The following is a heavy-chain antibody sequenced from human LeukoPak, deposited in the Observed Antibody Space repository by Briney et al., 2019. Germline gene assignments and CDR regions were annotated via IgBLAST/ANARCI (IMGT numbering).Heavy chain of an antibody. D-gene: IGHD6-19*01. CDR2: IYYSGST. CDR3: ARAIAVARYYSPHFDY. V-gene: IGHV4-59*01. Sequence: SETLSLTCTVSGGSISSYYWSWIRQPPGKGLEWIGYIYYSGSTNYNPSLKSRVTISVDTSKNQFSLKLSSVTAADTAVYYCARAIAVARYYSPHFDYWGQGTLVTVSS. J-gene: IGHJ4*02. CDR1: GGSISSYY.